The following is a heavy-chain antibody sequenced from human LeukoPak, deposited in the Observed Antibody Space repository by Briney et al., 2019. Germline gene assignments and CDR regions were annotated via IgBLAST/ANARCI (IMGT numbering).Heavy chain of an antibody. CDR3: ARGIRTAAAGWYYYYYMDV. J-gene: IGHJ6*03. Sequence: PGGSLRLSCAASGFTFSSYSMNWVRQAPGKGLEWVSSISSSSSYIYYADSVKGRFTISRDNAKNSLYLQMNSLRAEDTALYYCARGIRTAAAGWYYYYYMDVWGKGTTVTVSS. D-gene: IGHD6-13*01. CDR1: GFTFSSYS. V-gene: IGHV3-21*04. CDR2: ISSSSSYI.